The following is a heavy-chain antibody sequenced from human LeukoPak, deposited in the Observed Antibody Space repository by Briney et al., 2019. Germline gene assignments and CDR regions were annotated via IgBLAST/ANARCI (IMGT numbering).Heavy chain of an antibody. CDR1: GGSISSGGYY. Sequence: PSQTLSLTCTVSGGSISSGGYYWSWIRQHPGKGLEWIGYIYYSGSTYYNPSLKSQVTISVDTSKNQFSLKLSSVTAADTAVYYCARERNRYYGIDYWGQGTLATVSS. CDR2: IYYSGST. V-gene: IGHV4-31*01. J-gene: IGHJ4*02. CDR3: ARERNRYYGIDY. D-gene: IGHD3-10*01.